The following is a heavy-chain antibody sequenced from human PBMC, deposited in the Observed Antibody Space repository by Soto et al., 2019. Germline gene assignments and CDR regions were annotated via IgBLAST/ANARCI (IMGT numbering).Heavy chain of an antibody. CDR3: AGSDSMDV. CDR2: ITSSSTYT. Sequence: PVGSLRLSCAASGFTFSSYAMHWVRQAPGKGLEWVSSITSSSTYTYYADSVKGRFTISRDDAKNSLHLQMNSLRAEDTAVYYCAGSDSMDVWGQGTTVTVSS. V-gene: IGHV3-21*01. J-gene: IGHJ6*02. CDR1: GFTFSSYA.